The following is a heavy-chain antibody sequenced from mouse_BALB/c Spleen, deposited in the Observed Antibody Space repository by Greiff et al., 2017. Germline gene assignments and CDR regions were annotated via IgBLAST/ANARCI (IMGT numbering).Heavy chain of an antibody. CDR2: ISYSGST. D-gene: IGHD2-2*01. Sequence: EVQLQQSGPSLVKPSQTLSLTCSVTGDSITSGYWNWIRKFPGNKLEYMGYISYSGSTYYNPSLKSRISITRDTSKNQYYLQLNSVTTEDTATYYCATSLWLRRGFAYWGQGTLVTVSA. CDR1: GDSITSGY. J-gene: IGHJ3*01. V-gene: IGHV3-8*02. CDR3: ATSLWLRRGFAY.